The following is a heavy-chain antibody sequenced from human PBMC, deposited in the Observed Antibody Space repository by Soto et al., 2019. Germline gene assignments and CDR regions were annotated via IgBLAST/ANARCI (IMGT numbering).Heavy chain of an antibody. CDR3: ARDWSSSWYSGSLYYYMDV. J-gene: IGHJ6*03. CDR1: AYTFTSYG. Sequence: QVPLVQSGAEVKKPAASVKVSCKASAYTFTSYGISWVRQAPGQGLEWMGWISAYNGNTNYAQEFQGRDTMTTDTSTSTAYMKLRSLRSDDTAVYYCARDWSSSWYSGSLYYYMDVWGKGTTVTVSS. CDR2: ISAYNGNT. V-gene: IGHV1-18*01. D-gene: IGHD6-13*01.